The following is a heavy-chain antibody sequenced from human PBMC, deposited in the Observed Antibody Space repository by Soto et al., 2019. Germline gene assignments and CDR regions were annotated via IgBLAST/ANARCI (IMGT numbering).Heavy chain of an antibody. Sequence: GASVKVSGRASGYTFTGYYMHWVRQAPGQGLEWMGWINPNSGGTNYAQKFQGWVTMTRDTSISTAYMELSRLRSDDTAVYYCARDLRSYDFWSGYRTYYYYGMDVWGQGTTVTVSS. V-gene: IGHV1-2*04. CDR3: ARDLRSYDFWSGYRTYYYYGMDV. CDR1: GYTFTGYY. J-gene: IGHJ6*02. CDR2: INPNSGGT. D-gene: IGHD3-3*01.